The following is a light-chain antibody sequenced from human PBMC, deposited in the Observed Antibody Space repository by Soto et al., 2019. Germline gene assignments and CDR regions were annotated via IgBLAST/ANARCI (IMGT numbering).Light chain of an antibody. CDR1: SSDVGGYSY. CDR3: SSYTTSSTYV. Sequence: QSVLTQPASVSGSPEQSITISCTGTSSDVGGYSYISWYQHNPGRAPKLMIYDVSNRPSGVSDRFSGSKSGNTASLTISRLQAEDEADYYCSSYTTSSTYVFGSGTKVTVL. V-gene: IGLV2-14*03. CDR2: DVS. J-gene: IGLJ1*01.